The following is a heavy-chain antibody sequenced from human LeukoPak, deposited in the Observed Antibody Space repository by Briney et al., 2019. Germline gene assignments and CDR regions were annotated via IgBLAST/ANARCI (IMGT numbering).Heavy chain of an antibody. CDR3: ARGRPVGYCSGGSCYRGDY. V-gene: IGHV4-34*01. D-gene: IGHD2-15*01. CDR2: INHSGST. Sequence: SETLSLTCAVYGGSFSGYYWSWIRQPPGKGLEWIGEINHSGSTNYNPSLKSRVTISVDTSKNQFSLKLRSVTAADPAVYYCARGRPVGYCSGGSCYRGDYWGQGTLVTVSS. J-gene: IGHJ4*02. CDR1: GGSFSGYY.